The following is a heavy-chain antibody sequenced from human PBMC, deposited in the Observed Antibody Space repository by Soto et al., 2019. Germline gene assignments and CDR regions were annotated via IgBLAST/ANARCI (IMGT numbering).Heavy chain of an antibody. CDR2: IYHSGST. CDR1: GGSISSSNW. CDR3: ARVSYYGSGSYSWLDP. J-gene: IGHJ5*02. D-gene: IGHD3-10*01. V-gene: IGHV4-4*02. Sequence: SENLSLTCAVSGGSISSSNWWSWVRQPPGKGLEWIGEIYHSGSTNYNPSLKSRVTISVDKSKNQFSLKLSSVTAADTAVYYCARVSYYGSGSYSWLDPWGQGTLVTVSS.